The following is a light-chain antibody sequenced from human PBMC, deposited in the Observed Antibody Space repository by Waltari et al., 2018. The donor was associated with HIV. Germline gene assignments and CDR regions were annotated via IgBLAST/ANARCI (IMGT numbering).Light chain of an antibody. V-gene: IGKV1-39*01. Sequence: IQMAQSPSSLSASVGDRVTITCRASYNVRSYLNWYQQKPGEAPKRLIYVTSTLQSGVPSRFRGSGSGTDFSLTISSLQPEDFGTYYCQQSDSTPFSFGQGTRLEIK. CDR1: YNVRSY. CDR3: QQSDSTPFS. J-gene: IGKJ5*01. CDR2: VTS.